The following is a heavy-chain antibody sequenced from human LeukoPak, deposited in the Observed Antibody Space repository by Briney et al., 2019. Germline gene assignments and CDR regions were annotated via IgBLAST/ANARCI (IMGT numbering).Heavy chain of an antibody. V-gene: IGHV1-24*01. J-gene: IGHJ3*02. CDR3: ATTTRYDGLDI. CDR2: FDLDVGDI. Sequence: GASVNVSCKLSGYTLSDVSVHWVRPAPGRGLAWMGGFDLDVGDIVNAQKFQGRVTLTEDTSTDTAYMDLGSLRSEDTALYYCATTTRYDGLDIWGQGTMVTVSS. CDR1: GYTLSDVS. D-gene: IGHD1-1*01.